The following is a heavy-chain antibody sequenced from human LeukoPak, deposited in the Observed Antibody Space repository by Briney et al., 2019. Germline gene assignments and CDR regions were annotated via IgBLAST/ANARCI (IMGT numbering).Heavy chain of an antibody. CDR1: GFTFSSYA. J-gene: IGHJ6*02. CDR2: ISGSGGST. CDR3: AKGGLVVVDYGMDV. Sequence: TGGSLRLSCAASGFTFSSYAMSWVRQAPRKGLEWVSAISGSGGSTYYADSVKGRFTISRDNSKNTLYLQMNSLRAEDTAVYYCAKGGLVVVDYGMDVWGQGTTVTVSS. D-gene: IGHD2-15*01. V-gene: IGHV3-23*01.